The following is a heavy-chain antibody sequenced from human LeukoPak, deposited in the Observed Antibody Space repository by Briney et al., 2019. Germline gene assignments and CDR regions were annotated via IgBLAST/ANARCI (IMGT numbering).Heavy chain of an antibody. D-gene: IGHD7-27*01. V-gene: IGHV4-4*02. J-gene: IGHJ4*02. CDR2: IYHSGST. CDR1: GGSITSSNW. Sequence: PSETLSLTCAVSGGSITSSNWWSWVRQPPGKGLEWIGEIYHSGSTNYSPSLKSRVTLSVDKSKNQFSLKLSSVTAADTAVYYCARHVGKWGFDYWGQGTLVTVSS. CDR3: ARHVGKWGFDY.